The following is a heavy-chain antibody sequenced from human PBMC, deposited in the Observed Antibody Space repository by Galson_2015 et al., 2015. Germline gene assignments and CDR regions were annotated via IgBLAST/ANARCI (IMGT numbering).Heavy chain of an antibody. CDR2: IYWDDDK. CDR3: AHRRGGYCSGGSCYDY. V-gene: IGHV2-5*02. CDR1: GFSLSTSGVG. Sequence: PALVKPTQTLTLTCTFSGFSLSTSGVGASWIRQPPGKALEWLALIYWDDDKRYSPSLKSRLTITKDTSKNQVVLTMTNMDPVDTATYYCAHRRGGYCSGGSCYDYWGQGTLVTVSS. J-gene: IGHJ4*02. D-gene: IGHD2-15*01.